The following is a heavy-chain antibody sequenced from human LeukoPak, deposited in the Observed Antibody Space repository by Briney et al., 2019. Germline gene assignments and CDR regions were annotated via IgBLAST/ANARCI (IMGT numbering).Heavy chain of an antibody. CDR3: ARDAGAFDY. J-gene: IGHJ4*02. Sequence: AASVKVSCKASGYTFTGYYMHWVRQAPGQGLEWMGWINTNTGNPTYAQGFTGRFVFSLDTSVSTAYLQISSLKAEDTAVYYCARDAGAFDYWGQGTLVTVSS. D-gene: IGHD3-10*01. V-gene: IGHV7-4-1*02. CDR1: GYTFTGYY. CDR2: INTNTGNP.